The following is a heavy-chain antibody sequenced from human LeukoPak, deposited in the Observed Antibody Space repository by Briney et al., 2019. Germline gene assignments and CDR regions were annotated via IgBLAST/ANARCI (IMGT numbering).Heavy chain of an antibody. D-gene: IGHD2-15*01. CDR2: ISYDGSNK. CDR3: AKDVRWQLLPYYYFDY. CDR1: GFTFSSYG. J-gene: IGHJ4*02. Sequence: GGSLRLSCAASGFTFSSYGIHWVRRAPGKGLEWVAVISYDGSNKYYADSVKGRFTISRDNSKNTLDLQMNSLREEDTAVYYCAKDVRWQLLPYYYFDYWGQGTLVTVSS. V-gene: IGHV3-30*18.